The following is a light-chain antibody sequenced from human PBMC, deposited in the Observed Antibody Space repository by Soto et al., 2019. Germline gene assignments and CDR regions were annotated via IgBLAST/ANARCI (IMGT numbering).Light chain of an antibody. Sequence: ENVLTQSPGTLSLSPGERATLSCRASQSVSSNYLAWYQQKPGQAPRLLVYGASSRATAIPDRFSGSGSGTDFTLTISRLEPEDFAVYYCQQYGSSRWPFGQGTKLEIK. CDR3: QQYGSSRWP. CDR2: GAS. V-gene: IGKV3-20*01. J-gene: IGKJ1*01. CDR1: QSVSSNY.